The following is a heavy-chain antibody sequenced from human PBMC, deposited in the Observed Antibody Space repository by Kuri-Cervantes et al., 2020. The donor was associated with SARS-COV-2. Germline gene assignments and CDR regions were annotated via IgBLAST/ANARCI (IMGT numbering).Heavy chain of an antibody. CDR3: AGGVATLLGFDY. J-gene: IGHJ4*02. D-gene: IGHD1-26*01. Sequence: GGSLRLSCAASGFTFSSYAMSWVRQAPGKGLEWVSAISGSGGSTYYADSVKGRFTISRDNSKNTLYLQMNSLRAEDTAVYYYAGGVATLLGFDYWGQGTLVTVSS. CDR1: GFTFSSYA. CDR2: ISGSGGST. V-gene: IGHV3-23*01.